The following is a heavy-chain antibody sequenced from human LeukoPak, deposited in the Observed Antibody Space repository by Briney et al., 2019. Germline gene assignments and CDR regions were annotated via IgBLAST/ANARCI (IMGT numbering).Heavy chain of an antibody. J-gene: IGHJ4*02. CDR3: ARGENLYYYGSGRKYYFDY. D-gene: IGHD3-10*01. CDR1: GYTFTSYD. Sequence: GASVKVSCKASGYTFTSYDINWVRQATGQGLEWMGWMTPNSGNTGYAQKFQGRVTITRNTSISTAYMELSSLRSEDTAVYYCARGENLYYYGSGRKYYFDYWGQGTLVTVSS. V-gene: IGHV1-8*03. CDR2: MTPNSGNT.